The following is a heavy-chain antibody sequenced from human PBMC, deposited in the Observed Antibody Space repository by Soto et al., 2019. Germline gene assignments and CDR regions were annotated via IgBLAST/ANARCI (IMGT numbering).Heavy chain of an antibody. D-gene: IGHD6-13*01. CDR1: GGSIRSGDYY. CDR3: AREITAADHFDY. Sequence: PSETLSLTCTVSGGSIRSGDYYWSWIRQTPERGLEWCGYVHYSGNTFYNPSLKSRATISLDTSRNQFSLNLSSVTAADSAVYYCAREITAADHFDYWGQGALVTVSS. CDR2: VHYSGNT. J-gene: IGHJ4*02. V-gene: IGHV4-30-4*01.